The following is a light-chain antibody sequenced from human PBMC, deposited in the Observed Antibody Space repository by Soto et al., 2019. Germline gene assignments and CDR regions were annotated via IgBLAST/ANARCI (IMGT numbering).Light chain of an antibody. V-gene: IGKV4-1*01. CDR2: WAS. CDR1: QSVLYSSNKKNY. Sequence: DIVMTQSPDSLAVSLGERATINCKSSQSVLYSSNKKNYLAWYQQKSGQSPKVLIYWASTRESGVPDRFSGSGPGTDFTLTISSLQAEDAAVYYCQQSYSTPRTFGQGTKVEIK. J-gene: IGKJ1*01. CDR3: QQSYSTPRT.